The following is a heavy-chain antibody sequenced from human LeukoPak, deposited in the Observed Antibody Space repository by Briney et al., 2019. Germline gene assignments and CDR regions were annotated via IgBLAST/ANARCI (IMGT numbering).Heavy chain of an antibody. CDR1: GYTFTGYY. D-gene: IGHD3-9*01. J-gene: IGHJ4*02. CDR3: ARGGGLRYFDWLPDY. CDR2: INPNSGGT. V-gene: IGHV1-2*06. Sequence: ASVKVSCKASGYTFTGYYMHWVRQAPGQGLESMGRINPNSGGTTYAQKFQGRVTMTRDTSISTAYMELSRLRSDDTAVYYCARGGGLRYFDWLPDYWGQGTLVTVSS.